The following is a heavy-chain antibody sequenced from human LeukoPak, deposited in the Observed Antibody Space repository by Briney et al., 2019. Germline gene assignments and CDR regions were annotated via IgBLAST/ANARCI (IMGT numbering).Heavy chain of an antibody. CDR2: ISGRGGAT. J-gene: IGHJ4*02. CDR1: GFIFSSYG. CDR3: AKSQSLLSLGGPFDS. V-gene: IGHV3-23*01. Sequence: GGSLRHSCAASGFIFSSYGMSWVRQAPGKGLEWVSGISGRGGATYSADSVKGRLTISRDNSKNTLYLHMNSLRAEDTAIYYCAKSQSLLSLGGPFDSWGQGTLVTVSS. D-gene: IGHD3-16*01.